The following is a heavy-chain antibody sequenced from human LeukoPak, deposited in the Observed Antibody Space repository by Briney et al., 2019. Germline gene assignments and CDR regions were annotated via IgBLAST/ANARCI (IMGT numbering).Heavy chain of an antibody. CDR2: INHSGST. J-gene: IGHJ6*02. Sequence: PSETLSLTCAVYGGSFSGYYWSWIRQPPGKGLEWIGEINHSGSTNYNPSLKSRVTISVDTSKNQFSLKLSSVTAADTAVYYCARDRPDIVVVPAAMCYHYYGMDVWGQGTTVTVSS. D-gene: IGHD2-2*01. CDR3: ARDRPDIVVVPAAMCYHYYGMDV. V-gene: IGHV4-34*01. CDR1: GGSFSGYY.